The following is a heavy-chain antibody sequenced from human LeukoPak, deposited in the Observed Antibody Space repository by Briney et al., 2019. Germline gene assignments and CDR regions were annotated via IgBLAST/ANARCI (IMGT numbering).Heavy chain of an antibody. V-gene: IGHV3-48*01. Sequence: PGGSLRLSCAASGFTFSSYSMNWVRQAPGKGLEWVSYISSSSSTIYYADSVKGRFTISRDNSKNTLYLQMNSLRAEDTAVYYCAKDGITIFGVVVPFDYWGQGTLVTVSS. CDR3: AKDGITIFGVVVPFDY. CDR1: GFTFSSYS. D-gene: IGHD3-3*01. CDR2: ISSSSSTI. J-gene: IGHJ4*02.